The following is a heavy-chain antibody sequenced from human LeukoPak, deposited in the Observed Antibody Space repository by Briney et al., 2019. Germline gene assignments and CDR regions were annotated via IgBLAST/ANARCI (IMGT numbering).Heavy chain of an antibody. CDR2: INHSGST. CDR3: ARVMTTVRFYGY. V-gene: IGHV4-34*01. J-gene: IGHJ4*02. CDR1: GGSFSGYY. Sequence: PSETLSLTCAVYGGSFSGYYWSWIRQPPGKGLEWIGEINHSGSTNYNPSLKSRVTISVDTSKNQFSLKLSSVTAADTAVYYCARVMTTVRFYGYWGQGTLVTVSS. D-gene: IGHD4-11*01.